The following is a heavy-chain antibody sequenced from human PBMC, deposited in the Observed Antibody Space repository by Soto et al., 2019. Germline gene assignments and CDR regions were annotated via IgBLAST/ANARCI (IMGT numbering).Heavy chain of an antibody. CDR2: VYYSGNT. Sequence: QLQLQESGPGLVKPSETLSLTCTVSGGSISSSSYYWGWIRQPPGKGLEWIGSVYYSGNTYYNPSLKSRVTISVDTSKTQCSLQLGSVTAADTAVYYWARHWSHDSRGWARFYFDFWGQGSLFTVSS. J-gene: IGHJ4*02. CDR3: ARHWSHDSRGWARFYFDF. D-gene: IGHD3-22*01. CDR1: GGSISSSSYY. V-gene: IGHV4-39*01.